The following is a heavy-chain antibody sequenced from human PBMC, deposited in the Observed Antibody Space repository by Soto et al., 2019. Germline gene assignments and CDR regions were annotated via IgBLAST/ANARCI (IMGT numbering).Heavy chain of an antibody. CDR2: ISWNSGSV. V-gene: IGHV3-9*01. CDR1: GFTFDDYG. J-gene: IGHJ4*02. CDR3: AKTLDSSNGWSNLPLDY. Sequence: EVQLVESGGGLVQPGRSLRLSCAASGFTFDDYGMHWVRQAPGKGLEWVSGISWNSGSVGYADSVKGRFIISRDNGKKSLYLQMNHLRPEDTALYYCAKTLDSSNGWSNLPLDYWGPGTLVTVSS. D-gene: IGHD6-19*01.